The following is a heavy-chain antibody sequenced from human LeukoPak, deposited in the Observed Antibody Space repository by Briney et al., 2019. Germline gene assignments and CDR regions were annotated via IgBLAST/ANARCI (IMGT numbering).Heavy chain of an antibody. J-gene: IGHJ4*02. Sequence: GGSLRLSCAASGFTFSSYWMSWVRQAPGKGLEWVANIKQDGSEKYYVDSVKGRFTISRDNAKNSLYLQMNSLRAEDTAVYYCARALPRIPPRRYFDYWGQGTLVTVSS. V-gene: IGHV3-7*01. CDR1: GFTFSSYW. CDR2: IKQDGSEK. CDR3: ARALPRIPPRRYFDY.